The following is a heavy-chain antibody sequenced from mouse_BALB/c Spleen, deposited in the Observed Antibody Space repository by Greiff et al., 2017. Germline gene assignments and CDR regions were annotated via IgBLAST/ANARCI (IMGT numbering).Heavy chain of an antibody. CDR3: VRGWLLRWYFDV. J-gene: IGHJ1*01. CDR1: GFSLTSYD. V-gene: IGHV2-9-2*01. Sequence: QVQLKESGPGLVAPSQSLSITCTVSGFSLTSYDISWIRQPPGKGLEWLGVIWTGGGTNYNSAFMSRLSISKDNSKSQVFLKMNSLQTDDTAIYYCVRGWLLRWYFDVWGAGTTVTVSS. D-gene: IGHD2-3*01. CDR2: IWTGGGT.